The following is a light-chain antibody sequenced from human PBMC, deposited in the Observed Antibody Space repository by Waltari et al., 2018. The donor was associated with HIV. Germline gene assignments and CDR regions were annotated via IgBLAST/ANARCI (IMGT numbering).Light chain of an antibody. CDR2: DAI. J-gene: IGKJ1*01. V-gene: IGKV3-11*01. CDR3: HQRSTWPQT. CDR1: QSVSSY. Sequence: EIVLTQSPATLSLSPGERDTLSCRASQSVSSYLAWYQQKPGQAPRLLIYDAINRATGIPARFSGSGSGTDFTLTISSLEPEDFAVYYCHQRSTWPQTFGQGSRVEIK.